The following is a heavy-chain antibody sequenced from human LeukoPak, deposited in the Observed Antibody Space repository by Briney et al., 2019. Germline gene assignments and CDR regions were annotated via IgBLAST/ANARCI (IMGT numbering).Heavy chain of an antibody. CDR3: ARSTLPGRSGRTEFFQH. CDR2: ISDSGNTI. J-gene: IGHJ1*01. CDR1: GFTFSNYY. D-gene: IGHD6-19*01. V-gene: IGHV3-11*01. Sequence: PGGSLRLSCAASGFTFSNYYMTWIRQAPGKGLQRISFISDSGNTIYYADSVEGRFTISRDNAKNSLYLQMHSLRAEDTAMYYCARSTLPGRSGRTEFFQHWGQGTLVTVSS.